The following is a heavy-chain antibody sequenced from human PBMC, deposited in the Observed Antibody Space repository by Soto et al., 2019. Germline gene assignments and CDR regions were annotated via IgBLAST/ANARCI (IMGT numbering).Heavy chain of an antibody. Sequence: GGSLRLSCEASGFAFSTCSMGWVRQAPGKGLEWVANIKQGGIEKFYVDSLKGRFTISRDDAQNSMYLEMNSLRAEDTAIYYCAGGPIAMYYFDHWGLGTLVTVSS. CDR2: IKQGGIEK. CDR1: GFAFSTCS. D-gene: IGHD2-21*01. J-gene: IGHJ4*02. CDR3: AGGPIAMYYFDH. V-gene: IGHV3-7*01.